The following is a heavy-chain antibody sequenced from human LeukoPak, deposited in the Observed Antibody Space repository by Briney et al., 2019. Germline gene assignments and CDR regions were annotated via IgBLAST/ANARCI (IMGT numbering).Heavy chain of an antibody. CDR3: ATEKVGATRDFDY. Sequence: ASVKVSCKVSGYTFTDYYMHWVQQAPGKGLEWMGLVDPEDGETIYAEKFQGRVTITADTYTDTAYMELSSLRSEDTAVYYCATEKVGATRDFDYWGQGTLVTVSS. V-gene: IGHV1-69-2*01. J-gene: IGHJ4*02. D-gene: IGHD1-26*01. CDR2: VDPEDGET. CDR1: GYTFTDYY.